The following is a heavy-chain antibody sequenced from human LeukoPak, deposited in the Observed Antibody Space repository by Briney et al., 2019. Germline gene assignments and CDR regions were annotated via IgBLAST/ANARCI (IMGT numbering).Heavy chain of an antibody. CDR3: ATDSGGRYFDY. D-gene: IGHD2-15*01. CDR1: GFTFSSYG. V-gene: IGHV3-33*01. CDR2: IWYDGSNK. Sequence: GRSLRLSCAASGFTFSSYGMHWVRQAPGKGLEWVAVIWYDGSNKYYADSVKGRFTISRDNSKNTLYLQMNSLRAEDTAVYYCATDSGGRYFDYWGQGTLVTDSS. J-gene: IGHJ4*02.